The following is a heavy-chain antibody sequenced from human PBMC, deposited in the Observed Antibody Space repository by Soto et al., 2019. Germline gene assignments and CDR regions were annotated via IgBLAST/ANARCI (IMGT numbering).Heavy chain of an antibody. J-gene: IGHJ1*01. Sequence: ASVKVSCKASGYTFTDYYLHWVRQAPGQGLEWMGWISSNSGGANSAQKFQGRVTMTRDTSIGTAYMELSRLRSDDTAVYYCARASSGSYATDSFHHWGQGTLVTVSS. V-gene: IGHV1-2*02. D-gene: IGHD1-26*01. CDR1: GYTFTDYY. CDR3: ARASSGSYATDSFHH. CDR2: ISSNSGGA.